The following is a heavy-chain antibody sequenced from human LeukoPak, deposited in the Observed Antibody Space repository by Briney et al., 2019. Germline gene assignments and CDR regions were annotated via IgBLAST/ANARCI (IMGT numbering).Heavy chain of an antibody. D-gene: IGHD3-22*01. CDR1: GGSISSGGYS. CDR3: ARETTDYYDSSGYYYFDY. CDR2: IYHSGST. J-gene: IGHJ4*02. V-gene: IGHV4-30-2*01. Sequence: SETLSLTCAVSGGSISSGGYSWSWIRQPPGKGLEWIGYIYHSGSTYYNPSLKSRVTTSVDRSKNQFSLKLSSVTAADTAVYYCARETTDYYDSSGYYYFDYWGQGTLVTVSS.